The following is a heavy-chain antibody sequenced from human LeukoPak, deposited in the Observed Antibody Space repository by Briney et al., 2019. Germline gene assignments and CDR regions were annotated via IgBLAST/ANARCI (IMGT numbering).Heavy chain of an antibody. Sequence: PSETLSLTCTVSGGSISSYYWSWIRQPPGKGLEWIGYIYYSGSTNYNPSLKSRVTISVDTSKNQFPLKLSSVTAADTAAYYCARDLHYAFDIWGQGTMVTVSS. J-gene: IGHJ3*02. V-gene: IGHV4-59*01. CDR2: IYYSGST. CDR3: ARDLHYAFDI. CDR1: GGSISSYY.